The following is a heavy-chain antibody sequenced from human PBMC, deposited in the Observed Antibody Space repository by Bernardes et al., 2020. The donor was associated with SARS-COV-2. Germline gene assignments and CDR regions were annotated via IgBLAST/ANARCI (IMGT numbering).Heavy chain of an antibody. CDR1: GFTFSSHS. J-gene: IGHJ3*02. CDR2: ISTTSSYI. V-gene: IGHV3-21*04. Sequence: GALRLSCAASGFTFSSHSMTWVRQAPGKGLEWVSSISTTSSYIYYADSVKGRFTISRDNAKNSLSLQMNSLRAEDTAVYYCARINADAFDIWGQGTMVTVSS. CDR3: ARINADAFDI.